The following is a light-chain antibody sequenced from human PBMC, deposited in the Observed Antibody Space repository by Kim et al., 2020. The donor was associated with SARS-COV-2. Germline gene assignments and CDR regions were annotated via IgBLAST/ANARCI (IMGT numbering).Light chain of an antibody. CDR2: WSS. CDR3: QQYYAAPPT. Sequence: DIVMTQSPDSLAVSLGERATINCKSSQSVLYSFNNYNYLAWYQQKPGQPPKMLIYWSSTRESGVPDRFSGSGSGTDFTLTISSLKAEDVAVYYCQQYYAAPPTFGQGTKLEI. J-gene: IGKJ2*01. V-gene: IGKV4-1*01. CDR1: QSVLYSFNNYNY.